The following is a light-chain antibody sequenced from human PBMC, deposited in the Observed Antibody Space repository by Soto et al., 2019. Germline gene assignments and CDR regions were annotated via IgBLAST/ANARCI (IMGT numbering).Light chain of an antibody. J-gene: IGLJ1*01. CDR2: DVT. CDR3: GSYATGGAYV. V-gene: IGLV2-14*01. Sequence: QSVLTQPASVSGSPGQWITISCTGTSSDVGGYNAVSWYQQHPGKAPKLMIYDVTNRPSGASNRFSGSKSGNTASLTISGLQAEDEADYYCGSYATGGAYVFGTGTKLTVL. CDR1: SSDVGGYNA.